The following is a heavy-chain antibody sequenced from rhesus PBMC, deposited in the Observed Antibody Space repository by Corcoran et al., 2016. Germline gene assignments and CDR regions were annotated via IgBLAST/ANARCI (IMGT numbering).Heavy chain of an antibody. V-gene: IGHV1S9*01. CDR3: TRGQGGYSYGIDY. D-gene: IGHD5-36*01. CDR1: AYTFPSYF. CDR2: INPSNGNT. J-gene: IGHJ4*01. Sequence: QVQLVQSGAEAKKSGASAKLSCKAPAYTFPSYFINWVGQAPGQVLEWMGWINPSNGNTGYAQKFQGRVTMTRDTSTSTAYMELSSLRSEDTAVYYCTRGQGGYSYGIDYWGQGVLVTVSS.